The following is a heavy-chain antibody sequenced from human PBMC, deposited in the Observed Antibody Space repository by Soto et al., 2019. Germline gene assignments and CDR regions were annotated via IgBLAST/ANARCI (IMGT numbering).Heavy chain of an antibody. CDR2: ISSSATII. CDR3: ARDWDFWTDSYRTDAFDV. V-gene: IGHV3-48*03. Sequence: SLRLSCSASVFTFSRYEMNWFRQAPGKGLEWLSYISSSATIIHYADSVKGRFTISRDNARNSLYLHMNSLRAEDSAVYYCARDWDFWTDSYRTDAFDVWGQGTMVT. J-gene: IGHJ3*01. D-gene: IGHD3-3*01. CDR1: VFTFSRYE.